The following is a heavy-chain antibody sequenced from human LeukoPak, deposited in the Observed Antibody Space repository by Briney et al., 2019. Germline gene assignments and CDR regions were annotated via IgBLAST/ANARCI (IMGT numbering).Heavy chain of an antibody. D-gene: IGHD6-13*01. Sequence: PGGSLRLSCAASGFTFSSYWMYWVRQAPGKGLVWVSRIKSDGSSTSYADSVKGRFTISRDNTKNTLYLQMNSLRAEDMAVYYCARGRAAAGDYWGQGTLVTVSS. CDR2: IKSDGSST. CDR3: ARGRAAAGDY. J-gene: IGHJ4*02. V-gene: IGHV3-74*01. CDR1: GFTFSSYW.